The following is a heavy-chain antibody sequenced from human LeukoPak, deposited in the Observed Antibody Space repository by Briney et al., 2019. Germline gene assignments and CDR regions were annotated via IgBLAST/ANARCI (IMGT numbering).Heavy chain of an antibody. CDR2: FDPEDGET. Sequence: GASVKVSCKVSGYTLTELSMHWVRQAPGKGLEWMGGFDPEDGETIYAQKFQGRVTMTEDTSTDTAYMELSSLRSEDTAVYYCATASTRDTYNWFDPRGQGTLVTVSS. J-gene: IGHJ5*02. D-gene: IGHD5-24*01. CDR3: ATASTRDTYNWFDP. V-gene: IGHV1-24*01. CDR1: GYTLTELS.